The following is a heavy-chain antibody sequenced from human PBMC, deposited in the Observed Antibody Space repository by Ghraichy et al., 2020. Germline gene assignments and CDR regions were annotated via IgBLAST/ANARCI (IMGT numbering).Heavy chain of an antibody. CDR2: IIPIFGTA. CDR1: GGTFSSYA. D-gene: IGHD6-6*01. V-gene: IGHV1-69*13. Sequence: SVKVSCKASGGTFSSYAISWVRQAPGQGLEWMGGIIPIFGTANYAQKFQGRVTITADESTSTAYMELSSLRSEDTAVYYCARDLGRWEYSSSLNWFDPWGQGTLVTVSS. J-gene: IGHJ5*02. CDR3: ARDLGRWEYSSSLNWFDP.